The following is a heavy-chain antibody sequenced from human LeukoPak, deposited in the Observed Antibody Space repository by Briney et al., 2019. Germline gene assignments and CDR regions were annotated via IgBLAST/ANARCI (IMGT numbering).Heavy chain of an antibody. V-gene: IGHV1-18*01. Sequence: ASVTVSCKASGYTFTSYGISWVRQAPGQGLEWMGWISAYNGNTIYAQKLQGRVTMTTDTSTSTAYMELRSLRSDDTAVYYCATRDGGWLGATASFDYWGQGTLVTVSS. CDR1: GYTFTSYG. CDR2: ISAYNGNT. CDR3: ATRDGGWLGATASFDY. J-gene: IGHJ4*02. D-gene: IGHD1-26*01.